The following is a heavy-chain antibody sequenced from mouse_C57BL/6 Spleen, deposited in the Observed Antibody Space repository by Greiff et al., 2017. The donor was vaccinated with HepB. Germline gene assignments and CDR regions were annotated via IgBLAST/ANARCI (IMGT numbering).Heavy chain of an antibody. CDR1: GYTFTSYT. V-gene: IGHV1-4*01. D-gene: IGHD3-1*01. J-gene: IGHJ2*01. CDR3: ARSGNSFDY. CDR2: INPSSGYT. Sequence: VKLVESGAELARPGASVKMSCKASGYTFTSYTMHWVKQRPGQGLEWIGYINPSSGYTKYNQKFKDKATLTADKSSSTAYMQLSSLTSEDSAVYYCARSGNSFDYWGQGTTLTVSS.